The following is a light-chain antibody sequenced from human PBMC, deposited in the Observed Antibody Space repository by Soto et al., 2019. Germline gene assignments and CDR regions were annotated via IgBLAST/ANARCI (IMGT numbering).Light chain of an antibody. CDR1: QSISSY. CDR3: QQSYSTPRT. V-gene: IGKV1-39*01. J-gene: IGKJ1*01. CDR2: AAS. Sequence: IQITQSPSSLYASAGERVPIPCRASQSISSYVNWYQQKTGKATKLMIYAASSLQSGVPSRCSGSGSGTDCTLTISSLQPEDFATYYCQQSYSTPRTFGQGTKFDIK.